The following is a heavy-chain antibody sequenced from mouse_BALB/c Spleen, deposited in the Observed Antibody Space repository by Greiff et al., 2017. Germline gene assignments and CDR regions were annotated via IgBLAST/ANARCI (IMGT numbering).Heavy chain of an antibody. CDR1: GYTFTDYV. CDR2: IYPGSGST. V-gene: IGHV1-77*01. CDR3: ARSGYGPRWFAY. Sequence: QVQLQQSGPELVKPGASVKMSCKASGYTFTDYVISWVKQRTGQGLEWIGEIYPGSGSTYYNEKFKGKATLTADKSSNTVYMQLSSLTSEDSAVYFCARSGYGPRWFAYWGQGTLVTVSA. J-gene: IGHJ3*01. D-gene: IGHD2-10*02.